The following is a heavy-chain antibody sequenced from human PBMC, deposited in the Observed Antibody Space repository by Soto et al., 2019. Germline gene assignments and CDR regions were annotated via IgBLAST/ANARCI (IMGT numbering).Heavy chain of an antibody. CDR1: GFTFTNYW. V-gene: IGHV3-74*01. D-gene: IGHD3-3*01. Sequence: EVQLVESGGGLVQPGGSLRLSCAASGFTFTNYWMHWVRQAPGKGLQWVARVDGEGSGTSYADSVKGRFTISRDNAQNTLSLPMTGLRADDTAVYYCGGVFELWGWGTLVTVSS. J-gene: IGHJ4*02. CDR2: VDGEGSGT. CDR3: GGVFEL.